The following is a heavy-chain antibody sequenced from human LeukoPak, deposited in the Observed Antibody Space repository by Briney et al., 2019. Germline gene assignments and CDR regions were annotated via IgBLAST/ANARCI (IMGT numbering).Heavy chain of an antibody. D-gene: IGHD6-13*01. CDR1: GFNSGNYW. Sequence: GGSLRLSCAASGFNSGNYWMSWVRQAPGQRLEWLANIKQDGIETYYLDSVKGRFTISRDSARNSVYLQMNSLRADETAVYFCARFIASPGPDAFDIWGQGTLVTVSS. J-gene: IGHJ3*02. V-gene: IGHV3-7*01. CDR3: ARFIASPGPDAFDI. CDR2: IKQDGIET.